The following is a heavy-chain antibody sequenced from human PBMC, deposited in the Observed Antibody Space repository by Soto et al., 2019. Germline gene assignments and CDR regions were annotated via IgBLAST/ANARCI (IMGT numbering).Heavy chain of an antibody. J-gene: IGHJ4*02. CDR2: ICWDDDK. V-gene: IGHV2-70*13. D-gene: IGHD3-16*02. CDR1: GFSLKTTGVC. Sequence: SGPTLVNPTQTLTVTCTFSGFSLKTTGVCVSWIRQPPGKALEWLALICWDDDKDYSTSLRTGLTISKDTSKNQVLLTMTNMDPVDTATYYCARSTFYDYVWGSCRPFFDSWGPGALVTVSS. CDR3: ARSTFYDYVWGSCRPFFDS.